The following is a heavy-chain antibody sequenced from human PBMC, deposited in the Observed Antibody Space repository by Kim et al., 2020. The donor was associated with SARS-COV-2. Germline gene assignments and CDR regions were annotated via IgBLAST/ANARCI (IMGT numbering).Heavy chain of an antibody. V-gene: IGHV1-24*01. CDR3: ATGPAGVGTGGWFDP. J-gene: IGHJ5*02. CDR2: FDPEDGET. Sequence: ASVKVSCKVSGYTLTELSMHWVRQAPGKGLEWMGGFDPEDGETIYAQKFQGRVTMTEDTSTDTVYMEPSSLRSEDTAVYYCATGPAGVGTGGWFDPWGQGTLVTVSS. D-gene: IGHD6-19*01. CDR1: GYTLTELS.